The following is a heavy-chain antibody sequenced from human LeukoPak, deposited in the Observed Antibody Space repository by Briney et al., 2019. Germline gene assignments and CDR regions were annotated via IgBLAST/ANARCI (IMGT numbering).Heavy chain of an antibody. V-gene: IGHV1-69*04. D-gene: IGHD3-22*01. J-gene: IGHJ4*02. CDR1: GGTFSSYA. CDR3: ARDWSSGYYPMGY. Sequence: SVKVSCKASGGTFSSYAISWVRQAPGQGLEWMGRIIPILGIANYAQKFQGRVTITADKSTSTAYMELSSLRSEDTAVYYCARDWSSGYYPMGYWGQGTLVTVSS. CDR2: IIPILGIA.